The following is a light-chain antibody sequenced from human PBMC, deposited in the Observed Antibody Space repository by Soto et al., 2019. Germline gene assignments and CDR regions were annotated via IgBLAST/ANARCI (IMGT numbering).Light chain of an antibody. CDR2: AAY. CDR1: QTVSSCY. J-gene: IGKJ4*01. V-gene: IGKV3-20*01. CDR3: HRCHTSPFT. Sequence: EIVLTQSPATLSLSPGERATLSCRASQTVSSCYLAWDQQKPGEASRLLIYAAYSTATGTTDRFSGSGSGTVFTLSSSRVALDYFAVFCRHRCHTSPFTFGGGTMVEIK.